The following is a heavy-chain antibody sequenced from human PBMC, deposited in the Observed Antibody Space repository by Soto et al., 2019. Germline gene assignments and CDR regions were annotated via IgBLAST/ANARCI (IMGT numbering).Heavy chain of an antibody. J-gene: IGHJ3*02. CDR3: ARATPDYGDYVAFDI. D-gene: IGHD4-17*01. Sequence: SVKVACRACGGTISSYTMNWVRQAPGQGLEWMGRIIPILGIANYAQKFQGRVTITADKSTSTAYMELSSLRSEDTAVYYCARATPDYGDYVAFDIWGQGTMVTVSS. CDR2: IIPILGIA. V-gene: IGHV1-69*02. CDR1: GGTISSYT.